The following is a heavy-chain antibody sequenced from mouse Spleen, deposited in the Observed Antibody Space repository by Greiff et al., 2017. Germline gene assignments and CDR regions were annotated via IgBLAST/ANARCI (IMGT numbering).Heavy chain of an antibody. CDR1: GFNIKDDY. D-gene: IGHD1-1*01. CDR2: IDPENGDT. Sequence: EVQLQESGAELVRPGASVKLSCTASGFNIKDDYMHWVKQRPEQGLEWIGWIDPENGDTEYASKFQGKATITADTSSNTAYLQLSSLTSEDTAVYYCTTGGTTVVAFDYWGQGTTLTVSS. J-gene: IGHJ2*01. CDR3: TTGGTTVVAFDY. V-gene: IGHV14-4*01.